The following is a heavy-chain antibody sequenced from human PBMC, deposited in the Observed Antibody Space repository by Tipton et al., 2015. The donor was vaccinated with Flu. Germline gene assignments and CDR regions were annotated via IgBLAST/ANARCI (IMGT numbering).Heavy chain of an antibody. D-gene: IGHD2-2*01. CDR1: GGSVNSGFYY. CDR3: ARDVAAVPAAIRD. J-gene: IGHJ4*02. V-gene: IGHV4-61*01. Sequence: TLSLTCTVSGGSVNSGFYYWSWIRRPPGKALEWIGYTYYSGTTNYNPSLKSRVTISVDTSKTQLSLKLSSVTAADTAVYYCARDVAAVPAAIRDWGQGTLVTVSS. CDR2: TYYSGTT.